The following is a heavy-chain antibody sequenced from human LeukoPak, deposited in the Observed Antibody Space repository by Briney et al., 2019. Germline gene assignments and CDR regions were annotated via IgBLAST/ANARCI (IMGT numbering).Heavy chain of an antibody. CDR2: IYPGDSDT. V-gene: IGHV5-51*01. J-gene: IGHJ4*02. CDR3: ERLYSNSWMGFDY. Sequence: GESLKISCTGSGYSFTSYWIGWVRQMPGKGLEWMGMIYPGDSDTRYSQSFQGQVTISADKSISTAYLQWSRLKASDTAMYCCERLYSNSWMGFDYWGQGTLVSVS. CDR1: GYSFTSYW. D-gene: IGHD6-13*01.